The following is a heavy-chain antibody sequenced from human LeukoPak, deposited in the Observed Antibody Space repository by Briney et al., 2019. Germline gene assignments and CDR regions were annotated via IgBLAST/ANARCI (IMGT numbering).Heavy chain of an antibody. Sequence: GGSLRLSCAASGFTVSSNYMSWVRQAPGKGLEWVSVIHSGGTTFYADSVKGRFTISRDNSKNTLYLQMDSLRAEDTAVYYCATEQWFVNSYYFDYWGQGTLVTVSS. J-gene: IGHJ4*02. D-gene: IGHD3-10*01. CDR3: ATEQWFVNSYYFDY. CDR1: GFTVSSNY. V-gene: IGHV3-53*01. CDR2: IHSGGTT.